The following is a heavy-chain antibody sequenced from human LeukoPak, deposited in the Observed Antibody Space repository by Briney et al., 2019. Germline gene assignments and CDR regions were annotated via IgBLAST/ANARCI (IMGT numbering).Heavy chain of an antibody. CDR1: GGSISSSSYY. J-gene: IGHJ3*02. Sequence: SETLSLTCTVSGGSISSSSYYWGWIRQPPGKGLERIGSIYYSGSTYYNPSLKSRVTISVDTSKNQFSLKLSSVTATDTAVYYCARRGGSYYGAFDIWGQGTMVTVSS. CDR3: ARRGGSYYGAFDI. CDR2: IYYSGST. D-gene: IGHD1-26*01. V-gene: IGHV4-39*01.